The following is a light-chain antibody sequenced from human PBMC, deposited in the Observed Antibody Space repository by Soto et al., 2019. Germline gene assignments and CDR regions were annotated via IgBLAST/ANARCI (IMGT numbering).Light chain of an antibody. CDR2: AAS. CDR1: QTVERW. Sequence: MQMTPSPSDPSASLVDRVVIAFRASQTVERWMAWYQQKPGKAPKLLIYAASTLQSGVPSRFSGSGSGTEFTLTISSLQPDDFATYYCQQYNSYSRTFGQGTKVDIK. V-gene: IGKV1-5*01. J-gene: IGKJ1*01. CDR3: QQYNSYSRT.